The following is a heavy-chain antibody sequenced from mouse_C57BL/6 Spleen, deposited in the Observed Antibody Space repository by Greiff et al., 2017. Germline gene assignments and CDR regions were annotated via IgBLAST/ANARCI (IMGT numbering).Heavy chain of an antibody. J-gene: IGHJ4*01. Sequence: QVQLQQPGAELVKPGASVKMSCKASGYTFTSYWITWVKQRPGQGLEWIGDIYPGSGSTNYNEKFKSKATLTVDTSSSTAYMQLSSLTSEDSAVYYCSRGSNYVDYDAMDYWGQGTSVTVSS. D-gene: IGHD2-5*01. CDR3: SRGSNYVDYDAMDY. V-gene: IGHV1-55*01. CDR2: IYPGSGST. CDR1: GYTFTSYW.